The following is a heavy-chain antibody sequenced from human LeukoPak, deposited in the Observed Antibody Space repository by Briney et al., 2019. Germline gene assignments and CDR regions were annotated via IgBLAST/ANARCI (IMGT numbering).Heavy chain of an antibody. J-gene: IGHJ5*02. CDR2: ISYDGSNK. CDR1: GFTFSSYG. CDR3: AKDVINSPVTSNWFDP. Sequence: GGSLRLSCAASGFTFSSYGMHWVRQAPGKGLEWVAVISYDGSNKYYADSVKGRFTISRDNSKNTLYLQMNSLRAEDTAVYYCAKDVINSPVTSNWFDPWGQGTLVTVSS. D-gene: IGHD4-17*01. V-gene: IGHV3-30*18.